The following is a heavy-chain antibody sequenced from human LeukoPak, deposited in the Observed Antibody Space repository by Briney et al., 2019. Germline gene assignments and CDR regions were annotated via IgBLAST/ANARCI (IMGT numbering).Heavy chain of an antibody. CDR2: ISDSGGRI. Sequence: GGSLRLSCAAPGFSFSRFAMSWVRQAPGKGLEWVSAISDSGGRINYADSVKGRFTISRDNSKNTLYLQMNSLRAEDTAVYYCAKKTWDSSAWYFFDYWGQGTLVTVSS. V-gene: IGHV3-23*01. D-gene: IGHD3-22*01. CDR3: AKKTWDSSAWYFFDY. CDR1: GFSFSRFA. J-gene: IGHJ4*02.